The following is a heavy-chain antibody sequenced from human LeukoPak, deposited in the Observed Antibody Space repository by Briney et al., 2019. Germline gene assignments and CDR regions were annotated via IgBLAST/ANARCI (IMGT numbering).Heavy chain of an antibody. Sequence: SETLSLTCTVSGGSISSSSYNWGWIRQPPGKGLEWIGSVYYSGSTYYNPSLKSRVTMSVDTSKNQFSLKLSSVTAADTAVYYCARVKAITMVRGVKIHYYYYMDVWGKGTTVTVSS. CDR3: ARVKAITMVRGVKIHYYYYMDV. CDR1: GGSISSSSYN. D-gene: IGHD3-10*01. CDR2: VYYSGST. J-gene: IGHJ6*03. V-gene: IGHV4-39*01.